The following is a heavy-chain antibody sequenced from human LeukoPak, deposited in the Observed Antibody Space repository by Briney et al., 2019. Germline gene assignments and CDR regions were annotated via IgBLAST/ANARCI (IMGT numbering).Heavy chain of an antibody. CDR3: ARDAPFVEYSSSSIYYYYMDV. V-gene: IGHV4-4*07. Sequence: SETLSLTCTASGGSISSYYWSWIRQPAGKGLEWIGRIYTSGSTNYNPSLKSRVTISVDKSKNQFSLKLSSVTAADTAVYYCARDAPFVEYSSSSIYYYYMDVWGKGTTVTVSS. CDR1: GGSISSYY. D-gene: IGHD6-6*01. J-gene: IGHJ6*03. CDR2: IYTSGST.